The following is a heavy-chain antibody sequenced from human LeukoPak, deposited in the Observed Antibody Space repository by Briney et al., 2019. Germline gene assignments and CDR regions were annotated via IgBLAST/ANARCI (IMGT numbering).Heavy chain of an antibody. Sequence: PSETLSLTCTVSGGSISSYYYNWFRQPPAKGLEGMGCIYYTGSTSYSPSLKSRVTISLDPSKNQFSLKLFSVPAADTAVYYCARAYYSDSGAPYYFDFWGQGTLVPVSS. CDR2: IYYTGST. CDR3: ARAYYSDSGAPYYFDF. D-gene: IGHD3-22*01. V-gene: IGHV4-59*08. CDR1: GGSISSYY. J-gene: IGHJ4*02.